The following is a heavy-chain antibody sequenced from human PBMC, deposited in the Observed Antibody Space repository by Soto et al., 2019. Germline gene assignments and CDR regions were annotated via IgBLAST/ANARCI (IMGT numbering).Heavy chain of an antibody. CDR1: GFTVSINY. D-gene: IGHD2-15*01. Sequence: PGGSLRLSCAASGFTVSINYMSWVRQAPGKGLEWVSVFYSGGSTYYADSVKGRFTISRDNSKNTLYLQMNSLRAEDTAVYYCARSQGYCSGGSCYLEYFYHWGQGTQVTVSS. CDR2: FYSGGST. J-gene: IGHJ1*01. CDR3: ARSQGYCSGGSCYLEYFYH. V-gene: IGHV3-66*01.